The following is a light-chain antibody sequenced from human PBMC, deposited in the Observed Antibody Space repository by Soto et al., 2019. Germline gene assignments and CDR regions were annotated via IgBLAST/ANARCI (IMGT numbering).Light chain of an antibody. CDR1: SSNIGHNY. J-gene: IGLJ3*02. CDR3: AAWDDSLSGWV. Sequence: HSVLTQPPSASGTPGQRVTISCSGSSSNIGHNYVYWYQQLPGTAPKLLIYRNNQRPSGVPDRFSGSKSGTSASLAISGLRSEDEADYYCAAWDDSLSGWVFGGGTKLTVL. CDR2: RNN. V-gene: IGLV1-47*01.